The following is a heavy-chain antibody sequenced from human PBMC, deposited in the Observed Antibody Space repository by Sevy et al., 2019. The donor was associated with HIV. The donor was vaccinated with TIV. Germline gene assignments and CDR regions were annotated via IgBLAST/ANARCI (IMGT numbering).Heavy chain of an antibody. CDR1: GFTFSSYS. D-gene: IGHD3-10*01. Sequence: GGSLRLSCAASGFTFSSYSMNWVRQAPGKGLEWVSYISSCNDTVYYAESMKGRFTISRDNAKNSLFLQMSSLRVEDTAVYFCARGPRGATINHFDSWGQGTLVTVSS. CDR2: ISSCNDTV. CDR3: ARGPRGATINHFDS. V-gene: IGHV3-48*01. J-gene: IGHJ4*02.